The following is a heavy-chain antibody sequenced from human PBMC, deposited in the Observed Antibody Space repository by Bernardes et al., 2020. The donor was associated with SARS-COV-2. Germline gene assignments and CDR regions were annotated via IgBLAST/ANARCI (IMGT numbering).Heavy chain of an antibody. Sequence: GWSLRLSCVGSGFTFSGYWMHWVRQAPGQGPVWVSRVNPDGSGPIYADSVKGRFTISRDNAKNTVYLQMNSLRAEDTAVYYCAKTVAHESWGQGTLVSVSS. V-gene: IGHV3-74*01. CDR2: VNPDGSGP. CDR1: GFTFSGYW. CDR3: AKTVAHES. D-gene: IGHD6-19*01. J-gene: IGHJ5*02.